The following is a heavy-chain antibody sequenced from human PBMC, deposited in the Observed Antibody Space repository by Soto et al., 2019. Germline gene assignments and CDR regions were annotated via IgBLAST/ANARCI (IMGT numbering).Heavy chain of an antibody. V-gene: IGHV1-2*02. CDR1: GYTFTSHC. CDR3: AREYSSTWYTFDY. CDR2: INPNSGGT. Sequence: GASVKVSCKASGYTFTSHCMHWVRQAPGQGFEWMGWINPNSGGTNYAQKFQGRVTMTRDTSISTAYMELSRLRSDDTAVYYCAREYSSTWYTFDYWGQGTLVTVSS. D-gene: IGHD6-13*01. J-gene: IGHJ4*02.